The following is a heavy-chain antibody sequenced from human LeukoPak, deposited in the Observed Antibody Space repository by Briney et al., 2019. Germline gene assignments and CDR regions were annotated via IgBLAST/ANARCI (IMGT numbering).Heavy chain of an antibody. Sequence: GGSLRLSCAASGFTFNTFNMNWVRQAPGKGLEWIGFISGGTTEYAASVKGRFTISRDDSTSIAYLQMNSLTTEDTAVYYCSRGSGWLSVYWGQGTLVTVSS. D-gene: IGHD6-19*01. V-gene: IGHV3-71*01. CDR1: GFTFNTFN. J-gene: IGHJ4*02. CDR2: ISGGTT. CDR3: SRGSGWLSVY.